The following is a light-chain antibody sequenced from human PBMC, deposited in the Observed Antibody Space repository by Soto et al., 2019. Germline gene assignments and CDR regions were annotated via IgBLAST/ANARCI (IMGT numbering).Light chain of an antibody. CDR3: QQYNDWPPLT. J-gene: IGKJ4*01. Sequence: IVMTQSPATLSVSPGERATLSCRASQSVTSNLAGYQQKPGQAPRLVIYGASTRATGIPARFSGSGSGTEFTLTISSLQSEDFAVYYCQQYNDWPPLTFGGGTRVEIK. CDR2: GAS. V-gene: IGKV3-15*01. CDR1: QSVTSN.